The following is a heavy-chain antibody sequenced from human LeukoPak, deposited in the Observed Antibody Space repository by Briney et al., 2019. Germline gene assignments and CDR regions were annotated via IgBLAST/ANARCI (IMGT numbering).Heavy chain of an antibody. J-gene: IGHJ4*03. Sequence: SQTLSLTCAISWDSVSSNSAAWNWLRQSPSRGLEWLGRTYYRSKWYNDYAVSVKSRIPINPDTSKNQFSLQLNSVTPEDTAVYYCAREVAAGTSYFFDYWGQGTMVTVSS. CDR2: TYYRSKWYN. V-gene: IGHV6-1*01. CDR1: WDSVSSNSAA. D-gene: IGHD6-13*01. CDR3: AREVAAGTSYFFDY.